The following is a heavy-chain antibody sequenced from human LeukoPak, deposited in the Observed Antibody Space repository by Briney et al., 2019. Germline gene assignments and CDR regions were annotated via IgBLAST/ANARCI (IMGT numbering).Heavy chain of an antibody. CDR1: GGSISSGGYY. CDR3: AREYSSGYYPD. Sequence: SQTLSLTCIVSGGSISSGGYYWSWIRQHPGKGLEWIGYIYYSGSTYYNPSLKSRVTISVDTSKNQFSLKLSSVTAADTAVYYCAREYSSGYYPDWGQGTLVTVSS. CDR2: IYYSGST. D-gene: IGHD3-22*01. J-gene: IGHJ4*02. V-gene: IGHV4-31*03.